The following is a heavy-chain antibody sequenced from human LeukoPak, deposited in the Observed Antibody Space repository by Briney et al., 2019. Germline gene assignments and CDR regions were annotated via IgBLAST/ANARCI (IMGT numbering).Heavy chain of an antibody. Sequence: GGSLRLSCAASGFTFSSYAMSWVRQAPGKGLEWVSAISGSGGTTYYADFVKGRFTISRDNSKNTLYLQMNSLRAEDTAVYYCAKPYHSGWYHAFDIWGQGTMVTVSS. CDR1: GFTFSSYA. CDR2: ISGSGGTT. J-gene: IGHJ3*02. D-gene: IGHD6-19*01. V-gene: IGHV3-23*01. CDR3: AKPYHSGWYHAFDI.